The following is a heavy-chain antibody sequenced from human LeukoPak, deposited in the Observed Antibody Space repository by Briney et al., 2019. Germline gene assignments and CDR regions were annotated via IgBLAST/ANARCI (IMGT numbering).Heavy chain of an antibody. J-gene: IGHJ4*02. Sequence: PGGSLRLSCAASGFTFSSYWMSWVRQAPGKGLEWVANIKQDGSEKYYADSVKGRFTISRDNAKNSLYLQMNSLRAEDTAVYYCARDHIRGDSYFDYWGQGTLVTVSS. CDR1: GFTFSSYW. D-gene: IGHD2-21*02. CDR3: ARDHIRGDSYFDY. CDR2: IKQDGSEK. V-gene: IGHV3-7*01.